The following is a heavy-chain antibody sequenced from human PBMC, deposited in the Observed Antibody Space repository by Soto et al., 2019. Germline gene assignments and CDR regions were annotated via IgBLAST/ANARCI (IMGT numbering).Heavy chain of an antibody. CDR2: INYRGTT. Sequence: QVQLQESGPGLVKPSQTLSLTCTVSGGSIINGQTYLNWIRQHPEKGLEWMGYINYRGTTNYHPALKSRILISLDTSANQFSQRLTSVTAADTAVYYCARDAPGVAPYWGQGTQVTVSS. CDR1: GGSIINGQTY. J-gene: IGHJ4*02. D-gene: IGHD2-15*01. CDR3: ARDAPGVAPY. V-gene: IGHV4-31*03.